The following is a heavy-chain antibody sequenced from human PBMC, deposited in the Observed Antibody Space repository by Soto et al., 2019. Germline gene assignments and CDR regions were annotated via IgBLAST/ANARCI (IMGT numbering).Heavy chain of an antibody. CDR1: GFIFSDLY. CDR3: SREPRLADF. J-gene: IGHJ4*02. CDR2: ISGGGSTT. D-gene: IGHD6-25*01. V-gene: IGHV3-11*01. Sequence: GGSLRLSCAASGFIFSDLYMTWIRQAPGKGPEWVSYISGGGSTTSYADSVKGRFTISRDNAKNSLYLQMNSLTVEDTAVYYCSREPRLADFWGQGTLVTSPQ.